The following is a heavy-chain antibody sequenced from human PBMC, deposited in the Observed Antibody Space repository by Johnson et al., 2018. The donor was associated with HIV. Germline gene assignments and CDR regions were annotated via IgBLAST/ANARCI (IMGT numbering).Heavy chain of an antibody. J-gene: IGHJ3*02. CDR1: GFTFSSYG. V-gene: IGHV3-33*06. CDR3: AKERGGNAMGDAFDI. Sequence: QVQLVESGGGVVQPGGSLRLSCAASGFTFSSYGMHWVRQAPGKGLAWVAVIWYGGSNKYYADSVRGRFTISRDNSKNTLYLQMNSRRAEDTAVYCCAKERGGNAMGDAFDIWGQGTMVTVSS. CDR2: IWYGGSNK. D-gene: IGHD4-23*01.